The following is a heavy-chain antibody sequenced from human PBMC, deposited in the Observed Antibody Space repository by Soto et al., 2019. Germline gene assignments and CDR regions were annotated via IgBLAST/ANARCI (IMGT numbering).Heavy chain of an antibody. J-gene: IGHJ6*02. V-gene: IGHV5-51*01. Sequence: GQSLKISCKGSGYSFTSYWIGWVRQMPGKGLEWMGIIYPGDSDTRYSPSFQGQVTISADKSISTAYLQWSSLKASDTAMYYCARHYCSSTSCYPVYYYYYGMDVWGQGTTVTSP. CDR1: GYSFTSYW. CDR2: IYPGDSDT. CDR3: ARHYCSSTSCYPVYYYYYGMDV. D-gene: IGHD2-2*01.